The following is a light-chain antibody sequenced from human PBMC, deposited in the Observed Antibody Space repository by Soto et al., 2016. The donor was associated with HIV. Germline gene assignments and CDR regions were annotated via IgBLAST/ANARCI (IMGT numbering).Light chain of an antibody. CDR2: DDS. J-gene: IGLJ2*01. Sequence: SYELTQSPSVPVAPGKTARIACGGNNIGSKSVHWYQQKPGQAPMLVVYDDSDRPSGIPERFSGSNSGNSATLTISRVEAGDEADYFCQVWDSSTNHVVFGGGTKLTVL. CDR3: QVWDSSTNHVV. CDR1: NIGSKS. V-gene: IGLV3-21*03.